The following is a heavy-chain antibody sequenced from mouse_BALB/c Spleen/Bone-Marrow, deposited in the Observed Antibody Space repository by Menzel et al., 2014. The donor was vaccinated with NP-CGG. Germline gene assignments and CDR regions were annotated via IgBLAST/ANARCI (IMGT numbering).Heavy chain of an antibody. D-gene: IGHD6-1*01. CDR1: GYTFTTYS. J-gene: IGHJ4*01. V-gene: IGHV1-47*01. CDR2: FYPYNDDT. CDR3: ARGLPSHAMDY. Sequence: VQLQQSGAELVKPGASVKMSCKAFGYTFTTYSIEWVKRKHGKGLEWIGNFYPYNDDTKYNENFKDKAKLTVEKSSSTVYLQLSRITSDDSAVYYCARGLPSHAMDYWGQGTSVTVSS.